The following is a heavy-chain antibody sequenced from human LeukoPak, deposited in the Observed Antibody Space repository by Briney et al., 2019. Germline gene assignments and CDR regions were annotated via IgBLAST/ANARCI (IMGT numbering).Heavy chain of an antibody. Sequence: GASVKVSCKASGYTFTGYYMHWVRQAPGQGLEWMGWINPNSGGTNYAQKFQGRVTMTRDTSISTAYMELSRLRSDDTAVYYCARETPYYDGTSPGYNWFDPWGQGTLVTVSS. J-gene: IGHJ5*02. CDR3: ARETPYYDGTSPGYNWFDP. CDR1: GYTFTGYY. V-gene: IGHV1-2*02. CDR2: INPNSGGT. D-gene: IGHD3-22*01.